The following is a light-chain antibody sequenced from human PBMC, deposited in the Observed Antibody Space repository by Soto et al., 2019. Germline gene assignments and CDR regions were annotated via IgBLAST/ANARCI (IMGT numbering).Light chain of an antibody. J-gene: IGLJ2*01. CDR1: SSNIGAGYD. Sequence: QSVLTQPPSLSGAPGQRVTISCTGSSSNIGAGYDVHWYQQLPGTAPKLLIYGNSNRPSGVPDRFYGSNSGTSAYLAITGLQAEDEAEYYCQSYDSSLSGSIFGGGTKLPVL. V-gene: IGLV1-40*01. CDR2: GNS. CDR3: QSYDSSLSGSI.